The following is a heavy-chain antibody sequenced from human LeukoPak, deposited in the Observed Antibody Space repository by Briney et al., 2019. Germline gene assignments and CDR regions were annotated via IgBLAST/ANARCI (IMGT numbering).Heavy chain of an antibody. V-gene: IGHV4-39*01. D-gene: IGHD3-22*01. CDR3: ARPLHYYDNCWDY. Sequence: PSETLSLTCTVSGGSISSSSYYWGWIRQPPGKGLEWIGSIYYSGSTYYNPSLKSRVTISVDTSKNPFSLKLSSVTAADTAAYYCARPLHYYDNCWDYSRQGTPVTAPS. CDR2: IYYSGST. CDR1: GGSISSSSYY. J-gene: IGHJ4*02.